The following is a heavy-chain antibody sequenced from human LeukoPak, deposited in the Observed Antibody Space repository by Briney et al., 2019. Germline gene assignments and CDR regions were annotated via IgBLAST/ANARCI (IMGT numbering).Heavy chain of an antibody. D-gene: IGHD1-26*01. CDR1: GGSISSYY. CDR3: ARGGARSPYYYYYGMDV. Sequence: SETLSLTCTVSGGSISSYYWSWIRQPPGKGLEWIGNIYDSGSTNYNPSLKSRVTISVDTSKNQCSLKLSSVTAADTAVYYCARGGARSPYYYYYGMDVWGQGTTVTVSS. V-gene: IGHV4-59*01. J-gene: IGHJ6*02. CDR2: IYDSGST.